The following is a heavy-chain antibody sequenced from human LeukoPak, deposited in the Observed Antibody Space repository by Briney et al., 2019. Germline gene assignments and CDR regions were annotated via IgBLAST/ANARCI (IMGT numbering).Heavy chain of an antibody. CDR1: GYTFTGYY. Sequence: ASVKVSCKAPGYTFTGYYMHWVRQAPGQGLEWMGWINPNSGGTNYAQKFQGRVTMTRDTSISTAYMELSRLRSDDTAVYYCARGLHCSSTSCYTYGYWGQGTLVTVSS. CDR3: ARGLHCSSTSCYTYGY. D-gene: IGHD2-2*02. J-gene: IGHJ4*02. V-gene: IGHV1-2*02. CDR2: INPNSGGT.